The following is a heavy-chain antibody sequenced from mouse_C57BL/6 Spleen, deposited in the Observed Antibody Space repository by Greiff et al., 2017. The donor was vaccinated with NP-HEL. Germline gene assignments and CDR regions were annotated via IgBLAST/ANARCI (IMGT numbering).Heavy chain of an antibody. CDR1: GYTFTSYW. Sequence: VQLQQPGAELVKPGASVKLSCKASGYTFTSYWMHWVKQRPGQGLEWIGMIHPNSGSTNYNEKFKSKATLTVDKSSSTAYMQLSSLTSEDSAVYYCARYTYGSRSFDYWGQGTTLTVSS. CDR3: ARYTYGSRSFDY. J-gene: IGHJ2*01. V-gene: IGHV1-64*01. CDR2: IHPNSGST. D-gene: IGHD1-1*01.